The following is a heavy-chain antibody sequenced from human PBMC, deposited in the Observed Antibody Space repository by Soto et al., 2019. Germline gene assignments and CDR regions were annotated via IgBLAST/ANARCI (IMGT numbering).Heavy chain of an antibody. CDR3: AREPGELYFDY. D-gene: IGHD1-26*01. CDR1: GGSITSSNW. V-gene: IGHV4-4*02. CDR2: IYPSGST. J-gene: IGHJ4*02. Sequence: QVQLQESGPGLVKPSGTLSLTCAVSGGSITSSNWWSWVRQPPGKGLEWIGEIYPSGSTNYNPSLKSRVTLSVDKSKNQFSLELSSVTAADTAVYYCAREPGELYFDYWGQGTLVTVSS.